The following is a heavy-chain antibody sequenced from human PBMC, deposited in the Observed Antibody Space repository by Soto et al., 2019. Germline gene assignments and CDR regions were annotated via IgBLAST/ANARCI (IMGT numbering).Heavy chain of an antibody. CDR3: ARGKDGRRAGTYYFDMDV. CDR2: IKQDGSEK. Sequence: EEQLVESGGGLVQPGGSLILSCAASGFSIRDYWMTWVRQAPGKGLDWVANIKQDGSEKFYVDSLKGRFTISRDNAKNSVYLLMNSLRAADTAVYYCARGKDGRRAGTYYFDMDVWGKGTTVTLSS. J-gene: IGHJ6*03. V-gene: IGHV3-7*01. D-gene: IGHD1-1*01. CDR1: GFSIRDYW.